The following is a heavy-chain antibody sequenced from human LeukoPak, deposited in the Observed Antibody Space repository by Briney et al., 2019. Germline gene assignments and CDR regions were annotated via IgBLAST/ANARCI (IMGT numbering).Heavy chain of an antibody. Sequence: GGSLRLSCAASGFTFSSYAIHWVRQAPGKGLEWVAVISSDGSNKYYTDSVKGRFTISRDNSKNTLYLQMNSLRAEDTAVYYCARSLYRYDYWGQGTLVAVSS. J-gene: IGHJ4*02. CDR1: GFTFSSYA. CDR3: ARSLYRYDY. V-gene: IGHV3-30-3*01. CDR2: ISSDGSNK. D-gene: IGHD2/OR15-2a*01.